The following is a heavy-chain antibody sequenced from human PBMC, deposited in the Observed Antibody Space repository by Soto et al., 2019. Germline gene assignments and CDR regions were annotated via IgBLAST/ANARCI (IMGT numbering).Heavy chain of an antibody. CDR1: GYNFSSHD. J-gene: IGHJ6*03. D-gene: IGHD2-21*01. CDR3: ARDSFYCGGRYCYHYSFYMDV. Sequence: QVHLVQAGAEVRKPGASVQVSCKASGYNFSSHDIHWVRQAPGQGLEWMGWINAGNGNTRYSQKFQDRITITRDASASTAYMGLSSLRSEDTAIYYCARDSFYCGGRYCYHYSFYMDVWGKGTTVTVSS. CDR2: INAGNGNT. V-gene: IGHV1-3*01.